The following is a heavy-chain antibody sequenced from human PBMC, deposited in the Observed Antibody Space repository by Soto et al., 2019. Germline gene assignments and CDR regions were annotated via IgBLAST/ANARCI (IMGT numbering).Heavy chain of an antibody. CDR1: GFTVSSNY. CDR2: IYSGGST. D-gene: IGHD3-22*01. Sequence: GGSLRLSCAASGFTVSSNYMSWVRQAPGKGLEWVSVIYSGGSTYYADSVKGRFTISRDNSKNTLYLQMNSLRAEDTAVYYCARDRVESGYPEYFQFWGQGTLVTVSS. J-gene: IGHJ1*01. CDR3: ARDRVESGYPEYFQF. V-gene: IGHV3-53*01.